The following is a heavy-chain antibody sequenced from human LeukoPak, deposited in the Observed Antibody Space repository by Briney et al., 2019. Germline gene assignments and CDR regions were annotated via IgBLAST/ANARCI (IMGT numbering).Heavy chain of an antibody. D-gene: IGHD1-26*01. J-gene: IGHJ6*03. CDR2: AYSGVNA. CDR1: GDSMHSYY. CDR3: AREKSGTLTRAYYYIDV. Sequence: SETLSLTCTVSGDSMHSYYWSWIRQSPEKGLEWIGRAYSGVNAYYDPSLQSRVTISVDKSNNQFSLDLASVTAADTALYYCAREKSGTLTRAYYYIDVWGRGITVTVSS. V-gene: IGHV4-4*07.